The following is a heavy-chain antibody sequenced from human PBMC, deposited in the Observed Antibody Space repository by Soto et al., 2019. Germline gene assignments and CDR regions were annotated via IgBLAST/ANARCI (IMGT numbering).Heavy chain of an antibody. J-gene: IGHJ5*01. CDR2: IGDKTEGGTT. CDR1: CCTCINSG. CDR3: TTVSASVVNAPT. V-gene: IGHV3-15*07. Sequence: ALCCTCINSGGNWVLKETGKGLEWVGRIGDKTEGGTTAYAAPVKGRFTISRDDSRNTVYLQMNSLNTEATAMYYCTTVSASVVNAPTWGHRTLVPVSS.